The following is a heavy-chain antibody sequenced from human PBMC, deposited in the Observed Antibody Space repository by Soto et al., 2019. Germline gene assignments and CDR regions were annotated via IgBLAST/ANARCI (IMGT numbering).Heavy chain of an antibody. Sequence: SETLSLTCTVSGGSISSSSYYWGWIRQPPGKGLEWIGSIYYSGSTYYNPSLKSRVTISVDTSKNQFSLKLSSVTAADTAVYYCARTGDFMITCGGAFNWFDPWGQGTLVTVSS. CDR1: GGSISSSSYY. D-gene: IGHD3-16*01. V-gene: IGHV4-39*01. CDR3: ARTGDFMITCGGAFNWFDP. J-gene: IGHJ5*02. CDR2: IYYSGST.